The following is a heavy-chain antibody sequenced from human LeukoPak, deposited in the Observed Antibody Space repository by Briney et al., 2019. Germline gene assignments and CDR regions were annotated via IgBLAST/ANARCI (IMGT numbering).Heavy chain of an antibody. CDR1: GFTFSSYW. CDR2: IKQDGSEK. J-gene: IGHJ4*02. V-gene: IGHV3-7*01. CDR3: VRDVDTSGDTN. D-gene: IGHD3-22*01. Sequence: GGTLRLSCAASGFTFSSYWMRWVRQAPGRGLEWVANIKQDGSEKYYVDSVKGRFNISRHNAKNSLYLQMNSLRAEDTAVYSCVRDVDTSGDTNWGQGNLVTVSP.